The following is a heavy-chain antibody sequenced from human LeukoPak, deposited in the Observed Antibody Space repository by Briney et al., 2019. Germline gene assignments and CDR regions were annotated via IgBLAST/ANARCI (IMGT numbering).Heavy chain of an antibody. CDR3: ARDACSSTICQAGGNWFDP. D-gene: IGHD2-2*01. CDR1: GYIFTSYH. CDR2: INPSGGRT. V-gene: IGHV1-46*01. J-gene: IGHJ5*02. Sequence: ASVKVSCKASGYIFTSYHMHWVRQAPGQGLEWMGIINPSGGRTSYTQKFQGRVTMTRDTFTSTVYMELSSLRSEDTAVYYCARDACSSTICQAGGNWFDPWGQGTLVTVSS.